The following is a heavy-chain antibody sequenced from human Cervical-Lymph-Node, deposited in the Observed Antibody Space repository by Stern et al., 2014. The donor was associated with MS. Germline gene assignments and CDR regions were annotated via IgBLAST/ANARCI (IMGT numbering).Heavy chain of an antibody. CDR2: VIANFGTA. J-gene: IGHJ6*02. D-gene: IGHD6-6*01. CDR1: GGTFSSYD. Sequence: QVQLVESGAEVKKPGPSVKVSCKASGGTFSSYDISWVRQAPGQGLEWMGGVIANFGTANYAQKFQGRVTITAAESTSTAYMELSSLRSENTAVYYCARDTAIAARPNYYYYGMDVWGQGTTVTVSS. CDR3: ARDTAIAARPNYYYYGMDV. V-gene: IGHV1-69*01.